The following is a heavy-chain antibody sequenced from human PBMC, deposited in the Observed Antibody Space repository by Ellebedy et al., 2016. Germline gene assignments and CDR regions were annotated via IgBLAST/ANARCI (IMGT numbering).Heavy chain of an antibody. CDR2: IYTSGST. CDR1: GGSISSGSYY. V-gene: IGHV4-61*02. Sequence: SETLSLXXTVSGGSISSGSYYWSWIRQPAGKGLEWIGRIYTSGSTNYNPSLKSRVTISVDTSKNQFSLKLSSVTAADTAVYYCARFPGLDYWGQGTLVTVSS. CDR3: ARFPGLDY. J-gene: IGHJ4*02.